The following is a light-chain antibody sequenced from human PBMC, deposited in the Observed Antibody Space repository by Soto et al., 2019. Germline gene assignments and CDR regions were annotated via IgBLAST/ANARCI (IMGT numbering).Light chain of an antibody. CDR1: QSVSSN. Sequence: ERVMTQSPATLSVSPGETATLSSRASQSVSSNLAWDQQKPGQAPRLLIYGANARVTGVPDRFSGSGSGTEFTLTIRSLQPEDSAVYYCQQYNNWPPITFGQGTRLEI. CDR3: QQYNNWPPIT. J-gene: IGKJ5*01. V-gene: IGKV3-15*01. CDR2: GAN.